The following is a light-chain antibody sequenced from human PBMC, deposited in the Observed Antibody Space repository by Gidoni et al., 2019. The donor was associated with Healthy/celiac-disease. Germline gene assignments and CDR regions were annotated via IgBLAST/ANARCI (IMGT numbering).Light chain of an antibody. Sequence: DIQMTQSPSSLSASVGDRVTITCRASQGISNYLAWYQQKPGKVPKLLIDAASTLQSGVPSRFSGSGSGTDFTLTISSLQPEDVATYYCQKYNSAPPTFXQXTKVXIK. V-gene: IGKV1-27*01. J-gene: IGKJ1*01. CDR1: QGISNY. CDR3: QKYNSAPPT. CDR2: AAS.